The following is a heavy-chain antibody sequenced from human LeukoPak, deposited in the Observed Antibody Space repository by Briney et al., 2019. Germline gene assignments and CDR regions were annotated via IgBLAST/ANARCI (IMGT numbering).Heavy chain of an antibody. CDR1: GPFLSSYY. D-gene: IGHD5-12*01. CDR2: TYYREST. V-gene: IGHV4-59*08. J-gene: IGHJ2*01. CDR3: ARRGAYGGNDLAWYFDL. Sequence: SETLSLTCTVAGPFLSSYYCSWIRQPPGKGMEWIGSTYYRESTTQTLLPKSRVSRSADTSQSPFSRRLSSVTGAYTAVYYCARRGAYGGNDLAWYFDLWGGGALVTVSS.